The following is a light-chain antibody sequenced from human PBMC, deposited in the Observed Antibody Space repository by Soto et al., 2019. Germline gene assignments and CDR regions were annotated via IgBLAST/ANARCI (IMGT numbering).Light chain of an antibody. J-gene: IGKJ1*01. CDR1: QSVSNSY. V-gene: IGKV3-20*01. CDR2: GAS. CDR3: QQYGSSPWT. Sequence: EIVLTQSPGTLSLSPGERATLSCRASQSVSNSYIAWYQQKPGQAPRLLIYGASSRATGIPHRFSGSGSGTDFTLTISRLEPEDFAVFYCQQYGSSPWTFGQGTKVEIK.